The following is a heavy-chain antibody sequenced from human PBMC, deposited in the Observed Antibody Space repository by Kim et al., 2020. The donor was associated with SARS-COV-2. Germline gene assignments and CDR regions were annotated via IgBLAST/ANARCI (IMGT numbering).Heavy chain of an antibody. J-gene: IGHJ4*02. Sequence: SETLSLTCTVSGGSISNYYWSWIRQPPGKGLEWIGYMYYSGTTSYNPSLKSRVTISVDTSKNQFSLKLSSVTAADMAVYYCARGNGWYDYWGQGTLVTVSS. V-gene: IGHV4-59*13. CDR3: ARGNGWYDY. CDR1: GGSISNYY. D-gene: IGHD6-19*01. CDR2: MYYSGTT.